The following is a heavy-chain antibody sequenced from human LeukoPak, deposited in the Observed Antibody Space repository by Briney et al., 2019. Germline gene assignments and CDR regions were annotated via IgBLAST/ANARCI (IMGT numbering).Heavy chain of an antibody. J-gene: IGHJ6*03. CDR3: ARGARPLPRHYYYYYYMDV. Sequence: SVKVSCKPSGGTFSSYAISWVRQAPGQGLEWMGRIIPILGIANYAQKFQGRVTMTRNTSISTAYMELSSLRSEDTAVYYCARGARPLPRHYYYYYYMDVWGKGTTVTVSS. CDR1: GGTFSSYA. D-gene: IGHD2-15*01. V-gene: IGHV1-69*04. CDR2: IIPILGIA.